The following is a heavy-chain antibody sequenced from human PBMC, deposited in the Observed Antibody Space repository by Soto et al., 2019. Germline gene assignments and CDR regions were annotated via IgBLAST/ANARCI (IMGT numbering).Heavy chain of an antibody. J-gene: IGHJ4*02. CDR2: IYSGGYT. D-gene: IGHD3-10*01. CDR1: GFTVSNNY. CDR3: GARPGGGGY. V-gene: IGHV3-53*01. Sequence: EVQLVESGGGLIQPGGSLRLSCAVSGFTVSNNYMSWVRQAPGKGLEGVSVIYSGGYTAYGDSVKGRFTISRDNSKNTLILQMNARGADDPAVFYWGARPGGGGYWGQGTLVTVSS.